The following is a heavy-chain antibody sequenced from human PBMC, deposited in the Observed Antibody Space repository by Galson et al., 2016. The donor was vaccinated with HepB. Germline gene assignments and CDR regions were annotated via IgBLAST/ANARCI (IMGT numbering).Heavy chain of an antibody. J-gene: IGHJ4*02. Sequence: SLRLSCAASGLTFSRFWMTWVRQAPGKGLEWAANINQDGSEKHYLDPVRGRFTISRDNAKNSLYLQMNSLRAEDTAVYFCARAYQYTLDYWGQGTLVTVSS. V-gene: IGHV3-7*04. CDR1: GLTFSRFW. CDR3: ARAYQYTLDY. D-gene: IGHD1-1*01. CDR2: INQDGSEK.